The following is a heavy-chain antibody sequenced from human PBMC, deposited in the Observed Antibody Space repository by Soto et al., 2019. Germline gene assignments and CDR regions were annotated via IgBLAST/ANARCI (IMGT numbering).Heavy chain of an antibody. CDR1: GGSFSGYY. CDR2: INHSGST. D-gene: IGHD2-21*01. Sequence: SETLSLTCAVYGGSFSGYYWRWIRQPPGKGLEWIGEINHSGSTNYNPSLKSRVTISVDTSKNQFSLKLSSVTAADTAVYYCAASCVGCGGFNYYGMDVWGQGTTVTVSS. J-gene: IGHJ6*02. V-gene: IGHV4-34*09. CDR3: AASCVGCGGFNYYGMDV.